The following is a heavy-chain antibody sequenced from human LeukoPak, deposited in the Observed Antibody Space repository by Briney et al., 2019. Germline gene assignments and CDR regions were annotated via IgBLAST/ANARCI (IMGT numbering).Heavy chain of an antibody. D-gene: IGHD1-20*01. CDR1: GYTFTSYD. J-gene: IGHJ4*02. Sequence: ASVKVSCKASGYTFTSYDINWVRQATGQGLEWMGWMNPNSGNTGYAQKFQGRVTMTRNTSISTAYMELSSLRSEDTAVYYCARDLTGTPSGGWGYWGQGTLVTVSS. CDR2: MNPNSGNT. CDR3: ARDLTGTPSGGWGY. V-gene: IGHV1-8*01.